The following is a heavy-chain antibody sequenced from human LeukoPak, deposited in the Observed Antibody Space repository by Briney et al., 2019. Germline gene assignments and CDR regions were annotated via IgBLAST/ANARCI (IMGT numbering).Heavy chain of an antibody. CDR3: ARFYWDQSLVPYFDY. CDR2: IYYTGST. CDR1: VSPSVPIEYT. V-gene: IGHV4-39*01. Sequence: SETLSLSPVLPLVSPSVPIEYTGSIRQPPGKGLEWIGSIYYTGSTYYNPSLKSRVTISVDTSRNQFSLKLSSVTAADTAVYYCARFYWDQSLVPYFDYWGQGTLVTVSS. J-gene: IGHJ4*02. D-gene: IGHD6-19*01.